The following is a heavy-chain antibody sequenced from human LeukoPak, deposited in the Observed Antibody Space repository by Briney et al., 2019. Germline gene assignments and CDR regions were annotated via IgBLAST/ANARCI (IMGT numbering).Heavy chain of an antibody. Sequence: ASVKVSCKTSGGTSKFFAVNWVRQAPGQGLEWMGVIKPMFGTGSIPNTATAAYGQKFQGRLIITTDESTTTAYMELNSLRSGDTAVYFCTREIFHSTSGISQGFDYWGQGTLVTVSS. CDR1: GGTSKFFA. CDR2: IKPMFGTG. D-gene: IGHD3-3*01. J-gene: IGHJ4*02. CDR3: TREIFHSTSGISQGFDY. V-gene: IGHV1-69*05.